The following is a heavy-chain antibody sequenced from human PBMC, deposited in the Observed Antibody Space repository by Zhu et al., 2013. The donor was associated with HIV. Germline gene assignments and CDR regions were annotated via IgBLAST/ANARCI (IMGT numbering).Heavy chain of an antibody. J-gene: IGHJ6*03. CDR2: ISNDGNNK. V-gene: IGHV3-30*18. CDR1: GFTFNNYG. D-gene: IGHD3-10*01. CDR3: AKDGRSGSYYSAAYYMDV. Sequence: VQLEESGGGVVQPGRSLRLSCAASGFTFNNYGMHWVRQAPGKGLEWVAVISNDGNNKFYADSVKGRFTISRDNSKTTLYLQFTSLRIEDTAVYYCAKDGRSGSYYSAAYYMDVWGKGLRSPSP.